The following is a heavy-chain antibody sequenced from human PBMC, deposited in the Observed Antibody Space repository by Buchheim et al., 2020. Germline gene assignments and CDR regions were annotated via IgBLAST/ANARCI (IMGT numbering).Heavy chain of an antibody. D-gene: IGHD4-23*01. V-gene: IGHV3-23*01. Sequence: EVQLLESGGAVVQAGGSLRLACAASGFSFSNFAMSWVRQAPGKGLEWVAGISGSGTLTFYADSVKGRFTISRDNSKNTLSLQMNSLRAEDTAVYYCAKAPEGFYGGTQNYFDTWGQR. CDR1: GFSFSNFA. J-gene: IGHJ4*02. CDR3: AKAPEGFYGGTQNYFDT. CDR2: ISGSGTLT.